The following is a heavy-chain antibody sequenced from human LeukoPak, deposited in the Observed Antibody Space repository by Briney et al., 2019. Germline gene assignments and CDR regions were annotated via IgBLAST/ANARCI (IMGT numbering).Heavy chain of an antibody. J-gene: IGHJ4*02. D-gene: IGHD3-10*01. CDR1: GFTFSSYG. V-gene: IGHV3-23*01. CDR2: ISGSGGST. Sequence: GGSLRLSCAASGFTFSSYGMSWVRQAPGKGLEWVSAISGSGGSTYYADSVKGRFTISRDNSKNTLYLQMNSLRAEDTAVYYCAKIRFPNYYSDYWGQGTLVTVSS. CDR3: AKIRFPNYYSDY.